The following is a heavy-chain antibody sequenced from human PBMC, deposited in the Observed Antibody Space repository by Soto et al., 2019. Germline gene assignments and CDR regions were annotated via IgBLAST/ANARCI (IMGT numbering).Heavy chain of an antibody. Sequence: SETLSLTCTVSGGSISSGGYYWSWIRQYPGKGLEWIGYIYYSGSTYYNPSLKSRVTISVDTSKNQFSLKLSSVTAADTAVYYCARWGPYYYYGMDVWVQGTTVTVSS. CDR2: IYYSGST. D-gene: IGHD3-16*01. V-gene: IGHV4-31*03. CDR1: GGSISSGGYY. J-gene: IGHJ6*02. CDR3: ARWGPYYYYGMDV.